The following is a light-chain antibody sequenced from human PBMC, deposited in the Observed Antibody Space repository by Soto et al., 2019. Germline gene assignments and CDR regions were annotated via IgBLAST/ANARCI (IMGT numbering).Light chain of an antibody. CDR2: DVS. CDR1: SSDVGAYNY. J-gene: IGLJ2*01. CDR3: SSYTSSNTVL. V-gene: IGLV2-14*03. Sequence: QSAPTQPASVSGSPGQSITISCTGTSSDVGAYNYVSWYQHYPGRAPKLMIYDVSNRPSGVSDRFSGSKSGSTASLTISGLQAEDESDYYCSSYTSSNTVLFGGGTKVTVL.